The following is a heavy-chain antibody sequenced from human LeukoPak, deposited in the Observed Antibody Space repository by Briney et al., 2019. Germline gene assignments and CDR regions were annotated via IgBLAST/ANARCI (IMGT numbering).Heavy chain of an antibody. J-gene: IGHJ4*02. D-gene: IGHD4-17*01. CDR1: GFTFSSYS. CDR2: ISSSSSSYI. CDR3: ARATVTTEEFDY. Sequence: GGSLRLSCAASGFTFSSYSMNWVRQAPGKGLEWVSSISSSSSSYIYYADSVKGRFTISRDNAKNSLYLQMNSLRVEDTAVYYCARATVTTEEFDYWGQGTLVTVSS. V-gene: IGHV3-21*01.